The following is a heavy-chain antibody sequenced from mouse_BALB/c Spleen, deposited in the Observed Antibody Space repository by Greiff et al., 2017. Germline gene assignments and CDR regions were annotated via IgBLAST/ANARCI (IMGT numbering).Heavy chain of an antibody. V-gene: IGHV1-5*01. CDR2: IYPGNGDT. CDR1: GYTFTSYW. J-gene: IGHJ2*01. Sequence: EVQLQQSGTVLARPGASVKMSCKASGYTFTSYWMHWVKQRPGQGLEWIGAIYPGNGDTSYNQKFKGKAKLTAVTSSSTAYMQLSSLTNEDSAVYDCTEDRCWYNGFWFDYWGQGTTLTVSA. CDR3: TEDRCWYNGFWFDY. D-gene: IGHD2-3*01.